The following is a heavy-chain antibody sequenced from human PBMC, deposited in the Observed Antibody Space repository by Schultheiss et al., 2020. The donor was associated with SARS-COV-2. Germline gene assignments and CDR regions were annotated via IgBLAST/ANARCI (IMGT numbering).Heavy chain of an antibody. CDR2: INHSGST. Sequence: SQTLSLTCAVYGGSFSGYYWSWIRQPPGKGLEWIGEINHSGSTNYNPSLKSRVTISVHTSKNQFSLKLSSVTAADTAVYYCARGGSSSSVNYYYYGMDVWGQGTTVTVSS. D-gene: IGHD6-6*01. V-gene: IGHV4-34*01. J-gene: IGHJ6*02. CDR1: GGSFSGYY. CDR3: ARGGSSSSVNYYYYGMDV.